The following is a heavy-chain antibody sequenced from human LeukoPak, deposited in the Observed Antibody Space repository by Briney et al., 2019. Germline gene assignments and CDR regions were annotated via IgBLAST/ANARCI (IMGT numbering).Heavy chain of an antibody. CDR3: ARAQGIVVVVAATSWFDP. D-gene: IGHD2-15*01. Sequence: PSETLSLTCTVSGYSISSGYYWGWIRQPPGKGLEWIGSIYHSGSTYYNPSLKSRVTISVDTSKNQFSLKLSSVTAADTAVYYCARAQGIVVVVAATSWFDPWGQGTLVTVSS. J-gene: IGHJ5*02. CDR2: IYHSGST. CDR1: GYSISSGYY. V-gene: IGHV4-38-2*02.